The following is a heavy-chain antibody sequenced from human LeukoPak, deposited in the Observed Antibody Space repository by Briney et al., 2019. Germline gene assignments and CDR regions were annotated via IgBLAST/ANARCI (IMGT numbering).Heavy chain of an antibody. D-gene: IGHD3-22*01. Sequence: GGSLRLSCAASGFTFRRYAMSWVRQAPGKGVEWVSAISGSGGSTYYADSVKGRFTISRENCKNTLYLQMNSLRAEDTAVYYCAKDGPLDYYDSSGYSFDYWGQGTLVTVSS. CDR1: GFTFRRYA. CDR2: ISGSGGST. CDR3: AKDGPLDYYDSSGYSFDY. V-gene: IGHV3-23*01. J-gene: IGHJ4*02.